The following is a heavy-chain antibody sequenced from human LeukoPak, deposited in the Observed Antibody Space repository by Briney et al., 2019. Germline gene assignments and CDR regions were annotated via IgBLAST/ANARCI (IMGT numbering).Heavy chain of an antibody. J-gene: IGHJ5*02. CDR2: IIPIFGTA. Sequence: ASVKVSCKASGGTFSSYAISWVRQAPGQGLEWMGGIIPIFGTANYAQKFQGRVTITTDESTSTAYMELSSLRSEDTAVYYCARAGVMVSADRLWFDPWGQGTLVTVSS. CDR1: GGTFSSYA. V-gene: IGHV1-69*05. CDR3: ARAGVMVSADRLWFDP. D-gene: IGHD3-16*01.